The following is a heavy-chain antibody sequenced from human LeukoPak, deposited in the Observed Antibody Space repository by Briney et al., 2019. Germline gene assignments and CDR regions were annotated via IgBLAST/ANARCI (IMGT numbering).Heavy chain of an antibody. Sequence: SVKVSCKASGGTFSSYAISWVRQAPGQGLEWTGGIIPIFGTANYAQKFQGRVTVTADESTSTAYMELSSLRSEDTAVYYCARELDMSVAIYFDYWGQGTLVTVSS. CDR1: GGTFSSYA. D-gene: IGHD6-19*01. CDR3: ARELDMSVAIYFDY. CDR2: IIPIFGTA. V-gene: IGHV1-69*13. J-gene: IGHJ4*02.